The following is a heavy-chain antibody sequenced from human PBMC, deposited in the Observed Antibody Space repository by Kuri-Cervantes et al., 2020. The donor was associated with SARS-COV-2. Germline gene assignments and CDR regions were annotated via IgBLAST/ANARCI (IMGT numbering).Heavy chain of an antibody. CDR2: ISSSSSYI. V-gene: IGHV3-21*01. J-gene: IGHJ4*02. CDR1: GFTFSSYS. CDR3: ARAQRGLMVALDY. Sequence: GGSLRLSCAASGFTFSSYSMNWVRQAPGKGLEWVSSISSSSSYIYYADSVKGRFTISRDNAKNSLYLQMNSLRAEGTAVYYCARAQRGLMVALDYWGQGTLVTVSS. D-gene: IGHD5-12*01.